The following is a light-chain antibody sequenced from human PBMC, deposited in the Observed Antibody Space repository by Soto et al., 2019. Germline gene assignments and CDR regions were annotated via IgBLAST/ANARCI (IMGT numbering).Light chain of an antibody. CDR3: QHYNSYSEA. J-gene: IGKJ1*01. CDR1: QTILSN. CDR2: AAS. V-gene: IGKV1-39*01. Sequence: EIQMTQSPFSLSASIGERVTITCRASQTILSNLNWYQQKPGKAPRLLISAASNLQGGFPARFSGVGSETEFTLTISRLQPDDFATYYCQHYNSYSEAFGQGTKVDI.